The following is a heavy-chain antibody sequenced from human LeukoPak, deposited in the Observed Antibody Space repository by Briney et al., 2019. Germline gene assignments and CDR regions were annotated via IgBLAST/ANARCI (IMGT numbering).Heavy chain of an antibody. CDR1: GGSISSGGYY. D-gene: IGHD5-18*01. Sequence: SETLSLTCTVSGGSISSGGYYWSWIRQHPGKGLEWIGYIYYSGSTYYNPSLKSRVTISVDTSKNQFSLKLSSVTAADTAVYYCARVNTAVVTGFDYWGQGTLVTVSS. CDR2: IYYSGST. V-gene: IGHV4-31*03. J-gene: IGHJ4*02. CDR3: ARVNTAVVTGFDY.